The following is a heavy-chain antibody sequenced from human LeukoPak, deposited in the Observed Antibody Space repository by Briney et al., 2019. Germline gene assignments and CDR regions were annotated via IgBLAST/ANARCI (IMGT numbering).Heavy chain of an antibody. Sequence: GGSLRLSCAASGFTFSGYAMSWVRQAPGKGLEWVSLIVGSADSTYTADSVKGRFTISRDNSKNTLYLQMDSLRAEDTALYYCAKGRSGTYPPTWDYWGQGTLVTVSS. D-gene: IGHD1-26*01. J-gene: IGHJ4*02. V-gene: IGHV3-23*01. CDR1: GFTFSGYA. CDR2: IVGSADST. CDR3: AKGRSGTYPPTWDY.